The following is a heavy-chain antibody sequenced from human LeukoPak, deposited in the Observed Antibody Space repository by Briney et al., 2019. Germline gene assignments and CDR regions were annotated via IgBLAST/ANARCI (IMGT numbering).Heavy chain of an antibody. V-gene: IGHV4-59*08. CDR1: GGSISSYY. D-gene: IGHD6-13*01. CDR3: ARGSSWSYYFDY. CDR2: IYYSGST. Sequence: SETLSLTCTVAGGSISSYYWSWIRQPPGKGLEWIGYIYYSGSTNYNPSLKSRVTISVGTSKNQFSLKVSSVTAADTAVYYCARGSSWSYYFDYWGQGTLVTVSS. J-gene: IGHJ4*02.